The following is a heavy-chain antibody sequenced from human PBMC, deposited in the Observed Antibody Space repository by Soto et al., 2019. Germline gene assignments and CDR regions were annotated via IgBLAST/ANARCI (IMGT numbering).Heavy chain of an antibody. CDR2: IGTAGDT. D-gene: IGHD1-1*01. Sequence: VVSLILSCASCGLTFMRYCMHFVLQSTGKGLEWFSAIGTAGDTYYPGSVKGRFTISRENAKNSLYLQMNSLRAGDTAVYYCARGAREREAYYHHGMEVWGQGTTV. CDR3: ARGAREREAYYHHGMEV. V-gene: IGHV3-13*01. CDR1: GLTFMRYC. J-gene: IGHJ6*01.